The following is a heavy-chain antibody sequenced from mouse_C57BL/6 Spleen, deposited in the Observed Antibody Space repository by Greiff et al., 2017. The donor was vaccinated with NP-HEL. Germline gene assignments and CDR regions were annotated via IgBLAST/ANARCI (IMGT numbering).Heavy chain of an antibody. CDR3: TTGEYSYAMDY. V-gene: IGHV14-4*01. CDR2: IDPENGDT. J-gene: IGHJ4*01. Sequence: EVQLQQSGAELVRPGASVKLSCTASGFNIKDDYMHWVKQRPEQGLEWIGWIDPENGDTEYASKFQGKATITADTSSNTAYLQLSSLTSEDTAVYYCTTGEYSYAMDYWGQGTSVTVSS. CDR1: GFNIKDDY.